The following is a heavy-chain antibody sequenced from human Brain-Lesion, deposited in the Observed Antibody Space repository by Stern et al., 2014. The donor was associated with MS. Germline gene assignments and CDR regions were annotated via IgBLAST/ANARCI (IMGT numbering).Heavy chain of an antibody. CDR2: FDPEDGEK. J-gene: IGHJ4*02. CDR3: ATLSPGAGGNYYRHFDY. D-gene: IGHD1-26*01. CDR1: GYTLTELS. Sequence: VQLVESGAEVKKPGASVKVSCKVSGYTLTELSMHWVRQAPRKGLEWMGGFDPEDGEKIYAQKYQGRVTMTEDTSTDTAYMELSSLRSEDTAVYSCATLSPGAGGNYYRHFDYWGQGTLVTVSS. V-gene: IGHV1-24*01.